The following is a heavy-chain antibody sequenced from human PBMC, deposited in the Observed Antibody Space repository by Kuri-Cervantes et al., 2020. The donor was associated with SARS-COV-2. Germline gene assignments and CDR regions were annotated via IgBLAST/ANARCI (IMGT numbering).Heavy chain of an antibody. CDR1: GGSISSGGYS. CDR2: IYHSGST. J-gene: IGHJ3*02. CDR3: ARGLYYYDSSGYLMGYAFDI. D-gene: IGHD3-22*01. Sequence: LRLSCAVSGGSISSGGYSWSWIRQPPGKGLEWIGYIYHSGSTYYNPSLKSRVTISVDRSKNQFSLKLSSVTAADTAVYYCARGLYYYDSSGYLMGYAFDIWGQGTMVTVSS. V-gene: IGHV4-30-2*01.